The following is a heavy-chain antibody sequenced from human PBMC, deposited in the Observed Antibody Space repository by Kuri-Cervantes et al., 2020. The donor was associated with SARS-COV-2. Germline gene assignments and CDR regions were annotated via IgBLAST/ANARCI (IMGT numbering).Heavy chain of an antibody. CDR3: AREAGYSTYVSQSYYFDY. D-gene: IGHD5-18*01. CDR1: GGTFSSYA. J-gene: IGHJ4*02. Sequence: SVKVSCKASGGTFSSYAIGWVRQAPGQGLEWMGRIIPIFGTANYAQKFQGRVTITADESTSTAYMELSSLRSEDTAVYYCAREAGYSTYVSQSYYFDYWGQGTLVTVSS. V-gene: IGHV1-69*13. CDR2: IIPIFGTA.